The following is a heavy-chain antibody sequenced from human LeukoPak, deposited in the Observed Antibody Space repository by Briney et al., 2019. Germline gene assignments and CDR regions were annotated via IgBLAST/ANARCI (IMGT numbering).Heavy chain of an antibody. CDR2: ISYDGSNK. CDR3: ARVVGFDY. CDR1: GFNFSSYG. Sequence: PGGPLRLSCAASGFNFSSYGMHWVRQAPGKGLEWVAVISYDGSNKYYADSVKGRFTISRDNSKNTLYLQMNSLRAEDTAVYYCARVVGFDYWGQGTLVTVSS. V-gene: IGHV3-30*03. D-gene: IGHD2-15*01. J-gene: IGHJ4*02.